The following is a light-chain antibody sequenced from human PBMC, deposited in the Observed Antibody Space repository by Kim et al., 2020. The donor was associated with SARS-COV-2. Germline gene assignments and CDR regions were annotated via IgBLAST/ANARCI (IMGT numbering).Light chain of an antibody. Sequence: PGQSVTISCTGTSSDVGGYNYVSWYQQHPGKAPKLMIYEVSKRPSGVPDRFSGSKSGNTASLTVSGLQAEDEADYYCSSYAGNSVVFGGGTKLTVL. J-gene: IGLJ2*01. CDR3: SSYAGNSVV. CDR1: SSDVGGYNY. CDR2: EVS. V-gene: IGLV2-8*01.